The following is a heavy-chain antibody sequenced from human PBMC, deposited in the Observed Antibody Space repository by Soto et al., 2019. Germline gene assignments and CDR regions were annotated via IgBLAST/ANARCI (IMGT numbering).Heavy chain of an antibody. Sequence: QVQLVQSGAEVKKPGASVKVSCKASGYTFTSYAMHWVRQAPGQRLEWMGWINAGNGNTKYSQKFQGRVTITRDTSASTAYMELSSLRSEDTAVYYCPRDHHPLWEQLVFGMDVWGQGTTVTVSS. CDR2: INAGNGNT. D-gene: IGHD6-6*01. V-gene: IGHV1-3*01. CDR1: GYTFTSYA. J-gene: IGHJ6*02. CDR3: PRDHHPLWEQLVFGMDV.